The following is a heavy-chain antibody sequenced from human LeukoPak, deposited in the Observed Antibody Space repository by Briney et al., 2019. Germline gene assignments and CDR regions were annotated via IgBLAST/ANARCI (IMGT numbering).Heavy chain of an antibody. Sequence: GGSLRLSCVASGFTFTNYAMSWVRQAPGKGLEWVSAITGSDGSSYYADSVKGRFTISRDNSKNTLYLQVNSLRAEDTAVYYCAKWGGYDILSGYYVPDYWGQGTLVTVSS. V-gene: IGHV3-23*01. CDR3: AKWGGYDILSGYYVPDY. D-gene: IGHD3-9*01. CDR1: GFTFTNYA. CDR2: ITGSDGSS. J-gene: IGHJ4*02.